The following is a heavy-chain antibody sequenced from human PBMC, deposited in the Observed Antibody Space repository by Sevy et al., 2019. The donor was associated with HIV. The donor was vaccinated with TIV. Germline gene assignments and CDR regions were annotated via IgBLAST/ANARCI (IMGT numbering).Heavy chain of an antibody. V-gene: IGHV3-23*01. CDR2: ISGSGGST. D-gene: IGHD3-10*01. Sequence: GGSLRLSCAASGFTFSSYAMSWVRQAPGKGLEWVSAISGSGGSTYYADSVKGRFTISRDNSKNTLYLQMNSLRAEDTAVYYCAKGAVRGVIILSYGMDVWGQGTTVTVP. J-gene: IGHJ6*02. CDR1: GFTFSSYA. CDR3: AKGAVRGVIILSYGMDV.